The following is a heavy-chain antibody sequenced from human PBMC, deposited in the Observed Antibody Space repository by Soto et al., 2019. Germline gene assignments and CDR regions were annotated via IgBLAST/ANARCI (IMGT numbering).Heavy chain of an antibody. J-gene: IGHJ6*03. D-gene: IGHD1-1*01. CDR3: AKSKLGDGNDDGYFHYMDV. CDR2: ISWNSGSI. V-gene: IGHV3-9*01. Sequence: EVQLVESGGGLVQPGRSLRLSCAASGFTFDDYAMHWVRQAPGKGLEWVSGISWNSGSIGYADSVKGRFTISRDNAKNALNLQMNSLRAGDTALYYCAKSKLGDGNDDGYFHYMDVWGKGTTVTVSS. CDR1: GFTFDDYA.